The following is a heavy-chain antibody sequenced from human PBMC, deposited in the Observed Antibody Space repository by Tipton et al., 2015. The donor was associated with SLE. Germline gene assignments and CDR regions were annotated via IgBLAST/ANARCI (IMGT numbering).Heavy chain of an antibody. CDR1: GFTFSSYS. J-gene: IGHJ4*02. D-gene: IGHD3-3*01. CDR2: IKQDGSEK. Sequence: SLRLSCAASGFTFSSYSMNWVRQAPGKGLEWVANIKQDGSEKYYVDSVKGRFTISRDNAKNSLYLQMNRLRAEDTAVYYCARETIFGVGDYWGQGTLVTVSS. CDR3: ARETIFGVGDY. V-gene: IGHV3-7*03.